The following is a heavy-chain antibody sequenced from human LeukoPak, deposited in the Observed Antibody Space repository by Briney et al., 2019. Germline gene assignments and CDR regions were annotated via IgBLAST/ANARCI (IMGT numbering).Heavy chain of an antibody. CDR2: ISGSGGST. V-gene: IGHV3-23*01. D-gene: IGHD5-24*01. J-gene: IGHJ4*02. CDR3: AKEAEMATMLYGYFDY. CDR1: GFTFSSYG. Sequence: PGGSLRLSCAASGFTFSSYGMSWVRQAPGKGLEWVSAISGSGGSTYYADSVKGRFTISRDNSKNTLYLQMNSLRAEDTAVYYCAKEAEMATMLYGYFDYWGQGTLVTVSS.